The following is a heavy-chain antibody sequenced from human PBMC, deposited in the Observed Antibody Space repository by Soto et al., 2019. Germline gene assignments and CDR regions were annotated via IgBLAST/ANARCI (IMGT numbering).Heavy chain of an antibody. V-gene: IGHV1-2*02. D-gene: IGHD1-26*01. CDR3: ARDLAKGGGSAGFDY. Sequence: ASVKVSCKASGYTFTVYYMHWARQAPGQGLEWMGWINPKSGGTMYPQKFQGRVTMTWDTSISTAYMALTRLRSDDTAVYYCARDLAKGGGSAGFDYWGQGTLVTVSS. J-gene: IGHJ4*02. CDR2: INPKSGGT. CDR1: GYTFTVYY.